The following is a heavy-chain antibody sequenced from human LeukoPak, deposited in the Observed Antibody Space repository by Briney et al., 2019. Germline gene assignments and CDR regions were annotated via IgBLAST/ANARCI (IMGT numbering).Heavy chain of an antibody. D-gene: IGHD4-11*01. V-gene: IGHV3-53*01. J-gene: IGHJ3*01. Sequence: GGSLRLSCAASGFSVTNKFMGWVRQAPGKGLEWVSGIYGGGTTHYADSVRGRLTISRDNSKSTLYLQMNSLRAEDTALYYCARQNERLLQLSRPFDLWGQGTMVTVSP. CDR3: ARQNERLLQLSRPFDL. CDR2: IYGGGTT. CDR1: GFSVTNKF.